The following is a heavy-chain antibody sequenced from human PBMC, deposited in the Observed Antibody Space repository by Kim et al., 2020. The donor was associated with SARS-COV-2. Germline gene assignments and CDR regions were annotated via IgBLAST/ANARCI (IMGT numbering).Heavy chain of an antibody. D-gene: IGHD3-10*01. V-gene: IGHV3-11*03. CDR3: ARQSGSGSYVFFGY. Sequence: ADSVKGRFTISRDNGKNSLDLQMNSLRAEDTAVYYCARQSGSGSYVFFGYWGQGTLVTVSS. J-gene: IGHJ4*02.